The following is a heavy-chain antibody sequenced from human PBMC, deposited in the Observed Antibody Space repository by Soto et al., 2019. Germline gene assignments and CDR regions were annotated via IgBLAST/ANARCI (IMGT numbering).Heavy chain of an antibody. V-gene: IGHV3-15*01. CDR1: GFTFSNAW. J-gene: IGHJ6*02. CDR2: IKSKTDGETT. CDR3: TTLSYGVDV. Sequence: PGGSLRLSCAVSGFTFSNAWMSWVRQAPGTGLEWVGRIKSKTDGETTDYAAPVKGRFTISRDDSKNTLYLQMNSLRTEDKAIYYCTTLSYGVDVWGQGTTVTVSS.